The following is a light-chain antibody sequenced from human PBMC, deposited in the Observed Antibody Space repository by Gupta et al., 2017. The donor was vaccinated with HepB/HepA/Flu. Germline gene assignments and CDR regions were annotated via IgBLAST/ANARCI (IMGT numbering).Light chain of an antibody. CDR1: SSNIGTNY. Sequence: QSVLTQPPSASGTPGQRVTLSCSGRSSNIGTNYVYWYQNLPGTAPKLLNYRNNQRPSGVPDRFSGSKSGTSASLAISGLRSEDEAEYYWAAWDDSLSGSVFGGGTKLTVL. J-gene: IGLJ2*01. CDR3: AAWDDSLSGSV. CDR2: RNN. V-gene: IGLV1-47*01.